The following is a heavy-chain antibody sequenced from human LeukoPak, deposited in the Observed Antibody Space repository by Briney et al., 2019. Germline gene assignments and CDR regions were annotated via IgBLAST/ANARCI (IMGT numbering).Heavy chain of an antibody. V-gene: IGHV5-51*01. Sequence: GESLKISCKGSGYSFTSYWIGWVRQMPGKGLEWMGIIYPGDSDTRYSPSFQGQVTISADKSISTAYLQWSSLKASDTAMYYCARRRARGLNSSGYYQVGFFDIWGQGTMVTVSS. CDR2: IYPGDSDT. J-gene: IGHJ3*02. CDR3: ARRRARGLNSSGYYQVGFFDI. CDR1: GYSFTSYW. D-gene: IGHD3-22*01.